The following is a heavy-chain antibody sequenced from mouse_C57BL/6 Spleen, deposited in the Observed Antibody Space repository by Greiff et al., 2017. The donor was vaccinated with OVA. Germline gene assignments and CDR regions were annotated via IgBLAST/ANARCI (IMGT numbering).Heavy chain of an antibody. Sequence: EVQRVESEGGLVQPGSSMKLSCTDSGFTFSDYYMAWVRQVPEKGLEWVANINYDGSSTYYLDSLKSRFIISRDNAKNILYLQMSSLKSEDTATYYCARGGGPYFDYWGQGTTLTVSS. V-gene: IGHV5-16*01. CDR3: ARGGGPYFDY. J-gene: IGHJ2*01. CDR2: INYDGSST. CDR1: GFTFSDYY.